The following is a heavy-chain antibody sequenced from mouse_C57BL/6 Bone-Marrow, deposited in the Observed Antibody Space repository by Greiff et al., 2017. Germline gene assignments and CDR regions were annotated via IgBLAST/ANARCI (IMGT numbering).Heavy chain of an antibody. D-gene: IGHD6-5*01. CDR3: PYVFDY. J-gene: IGHJ2*01. Sequence: VQLQQSGAELVRPGASVKLSCTASGFNFKDDYMHWVKQRPEQGLEWIGWIDTENGDTEYASKFHGKATITADTSSNTAFLQLSRQTSEDAAVYYCPYVFDYWGQGTTLTVSS. CDR1: GFNFKDDY. V-gene: IGHV14-4*01. CDR2: IDTENGDT.